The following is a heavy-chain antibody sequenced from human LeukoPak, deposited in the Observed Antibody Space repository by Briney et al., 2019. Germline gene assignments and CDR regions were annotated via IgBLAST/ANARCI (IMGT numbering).Heavy chain of an antibody. CDR2: IYYSGST. V-gene: IGHV4-39*07. Sequence: SETLSLTCTVSGGSISGSSYYWGWIRQPPGKGLEWIGSIYYSGSTNYNPSLKSRVTTSVDTSKNQFSLKLSSVTAADTAVYYCARLVVNMVRGVQSQYYYYGMDVWGQGTTVTVSS. CDR3: ARLVVNMVRGVQSQYYYYGMDV. J-gene: IGHJ6*02. D-gene: IGHD3-10*01. CDR1: GGSISGSSYY.